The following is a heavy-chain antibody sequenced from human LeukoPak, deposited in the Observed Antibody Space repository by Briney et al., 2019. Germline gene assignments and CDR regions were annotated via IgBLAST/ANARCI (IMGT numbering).Heavy chain of an antibody. J-gene: IGHJ6*03. CDR2: IYYSGST. CDR1: GGSISSYY. V-gene: IGHV4-59*12. CDR3: ARDNGSGYTKGYEHYYYYLDV. D-gene: IGHD3-3*02. Sequence: SETLSLTCTVSGGSISSYYWSWIRQPPGKGLEWIGYIYYSGSTNYNPSLKSRVTISVDASKSQFSLKLSSVTAADTALYYCARDNGSGYTKGYEHYYYYLDVWGKGTTVTVSS.